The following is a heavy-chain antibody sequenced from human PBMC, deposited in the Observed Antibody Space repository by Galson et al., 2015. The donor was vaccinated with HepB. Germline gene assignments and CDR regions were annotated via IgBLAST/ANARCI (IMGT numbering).Heavy chain of an antibody. Sequence: CAISGDSVSSNSAAWNWIRQSSSRGLEWLGRTHHRSKWYNEYAVSVKSRISIDPDTSKNQFSLQLNSVTPEDTAVYYCARDRWPLDAFDNWGQGTMVTVSS. CDR3: ARDRWPLDAFDN. J-gene: IGHJ3*02. CDR1: GDSVSSNSAA. V-gene: IGHV6-1*01. CDR2: THHRSKWYN. D-gene: IGHD2-15*01.